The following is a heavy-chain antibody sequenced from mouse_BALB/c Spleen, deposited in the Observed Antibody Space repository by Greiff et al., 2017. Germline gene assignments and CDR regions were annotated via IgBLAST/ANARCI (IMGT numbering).Heavy chain of an antibody. CDR3: ARGRYGNYGGFYAMDY. V-gene: IGHV1S81*02. CDR2: INPSNGRT. CDR1: GYTFTSYW. D-gene: IGHD2-1*01. Sequence: QVQLQQPGAELVKPGASVKLSCKASGYTFTSYWMHWVKRRPGQGLEWIGEINPSNGRTNYNEKFKSKATLTVDKSSSTAYMQLSSLTSEDSAVYYCARGRYGNYGGFYAMDYWGQGTSVTVSS. J-gene: IGHJ4*01.